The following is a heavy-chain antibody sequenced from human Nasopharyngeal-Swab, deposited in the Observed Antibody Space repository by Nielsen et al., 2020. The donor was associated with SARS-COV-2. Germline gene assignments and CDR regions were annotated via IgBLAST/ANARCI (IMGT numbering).Heavy chain of an antibody. V-gene: IGHV3-33*01. CDR2: IWYDGSNK. CDR1: GFTFSSYG. CDR3: ASNSGYDLFLDY. J-gene: IGHJ4*02. D-gene: IGHD5-12*01. Sequence: GESLKISCAASGFTFSSYGMHWVRQAPGKGPEWVAVIWYDGSNKYYADSVKGRFTISRDNSKNTLYLQMNSLRAEDTAVYYCASNSGYDLFLDYWGQGTLVTVSS.